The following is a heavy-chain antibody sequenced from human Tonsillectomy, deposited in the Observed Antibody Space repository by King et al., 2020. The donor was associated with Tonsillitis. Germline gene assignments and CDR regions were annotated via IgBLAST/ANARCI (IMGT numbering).Heavy chain of an antibody. Sequence: VQLVQSGGGLVQPGGSLSLSCAASGFTFSTYAINWVRQAPGKGLEWVSAISGSGGSTYYADSVKGRFTISRDNSKDTLYLQMNSLRAEDTAIYYCAKTPANPYDNWGQGTLVTVSS. J-gene: IGHJ4*02. V-gene: IGHV3-23*04. CDR1: GFTFSTYA. CDR3: AKTPANPYDN. D-gene: IGHD1-14*01. CDR2: ISGSGGST.